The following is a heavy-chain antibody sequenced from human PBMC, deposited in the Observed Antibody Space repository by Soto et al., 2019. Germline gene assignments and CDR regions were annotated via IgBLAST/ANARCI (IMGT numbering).Heavy chain of an antibody. J-gene: IGHJ6*02. Sequence: GGSLRLSCAASGFTFSSYAMSWVRQAPGKGLEWVSAISGSGGSTYYADSVKGRFTISRDNSKNTLYLQMNSLRAEDTAVYYCATTPAGPTSSSSYYYYGMDVWGQGTTVTVSS. D-gene: IGHD6-6*01. CDR2: ISGSGGST. V-gene: IGHV3-23*01. CDR1: GFTFSSYA. CDR3: ATTPAGPTSSSSYYYYGMDV.